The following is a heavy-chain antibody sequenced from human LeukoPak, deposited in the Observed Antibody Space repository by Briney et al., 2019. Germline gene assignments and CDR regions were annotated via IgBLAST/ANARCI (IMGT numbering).Heavy chain of an antibody. V-gene: IGHV3-11*06. Sequence: GGSLRLSCAASGFTFSDYYMTWIRQAPGKGLEWVSYISGSGSYTNYADSVKGRFTIPRDNAKNSLFLQMNSLRAEDTAVYYCATETRYCTSTSCSYYYGMDVWGKGTTVTVSS. D-gene: IGHD2-2*01. J-gene: IGHJ6*04. CDR1: GFTFSDYY. CDR2: ISGSGSYT. CDR3: ATETRYCTSTSCSYYYGMDV.